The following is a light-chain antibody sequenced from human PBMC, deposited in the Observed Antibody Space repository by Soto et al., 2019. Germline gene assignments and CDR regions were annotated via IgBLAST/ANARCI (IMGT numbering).Light chain of an antibody. CDR2: DVT. CDR1: SSDVGTYNY. V-gene: IGLV2-11*01. CDR3: WSYAATYTRV. Sequence: QSALTQPRSVSGSPGQSVTISCTGTSSDVGTYNYVCWYQQHPGKVPKLIIYDVTQRPSGVPDRFSGSKSGNTASLTISGLQAEDEADYSCWSYAATYTRVFGGGTKLTVL. J-gene: IGLJ3*02.